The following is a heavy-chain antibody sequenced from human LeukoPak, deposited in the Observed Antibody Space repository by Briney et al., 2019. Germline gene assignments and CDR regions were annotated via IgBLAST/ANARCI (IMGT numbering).Heavy chain of an antibody. CDR2: ISSTGYNS. Sequence: GGSLRLSCAASGXTFRSAAMTWVRQGPEKGRQWVSLISSTGYNSYYADSVKGRFTVSRDNSKNIVYLQMNSLRAEDTALYYCAKDIQAANWGQGTLVTVSS. V-gene: IGHV3-23*01. J-gene: IGHJ1*01. CDR1: GXTFRSAA. CDR3: AKDIQAAN. D-gene: IGHD5-18*01.